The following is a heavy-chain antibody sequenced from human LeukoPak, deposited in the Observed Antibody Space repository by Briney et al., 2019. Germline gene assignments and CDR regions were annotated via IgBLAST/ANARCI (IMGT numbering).Heavy chain of an antibody. V-gene: IGHV3-30*18. J-gene: IGHJ4*02. CDR3: AKDIRRFLEWCDY. D-gene: IGHD3-3*01. CDR1: GFTFSSYG. CDR2: ISYDGSNK. Sequence: GGSLRLSCAASGFTFSSYGMHWVRQAPGKGLGWVAVISYDGSNKYYADSVKGRFTISRDNSKNTLYLQMNSLRAEDTAVYYCAKDIRRFLEWCDYWGQGTLVTVSS.